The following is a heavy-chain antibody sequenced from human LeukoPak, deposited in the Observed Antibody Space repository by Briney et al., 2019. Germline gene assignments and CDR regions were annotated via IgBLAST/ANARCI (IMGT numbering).Heavy chain of an antibody. Sequence: GGSLRLSCAASGFTFSSYWMHWVRQAPGKGLVWVSRINSDGSSTSYADSVKGRFTISRDNAKNTLYLQMNSLRAEDTAVYYCARDPPVVVVAADDNWFDPWGQGTLVTVSS. CDR3: ARDPPVVVVAADDNWFDP. V-gene: IGHV3-74*01. CDR1: GFTFSSYW. D-gene: IGHD2-15*01. J-gene: IGHJ5*02. CDR2: INSDGSST.